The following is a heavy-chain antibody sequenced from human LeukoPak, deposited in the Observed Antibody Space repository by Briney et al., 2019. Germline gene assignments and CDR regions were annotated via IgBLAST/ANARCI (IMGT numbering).Heavy chain of an antibody. V-gene: IGHV4-39*01. Sequence: PSETLSLTCNVSGGSVSTSSYYWGWIRQPPGKGLEWIGSVYYTGSSYYSPSLTSRVTISINTPKNQFSLKLTSVTAADTASYYCARHFADILTTNDAFDIWGQGTMVTVFS. CDR1: GGSVSTSSYY. CDR3: ARHFADILTTNDAFDI. CDR2: VYYTGSS. J-gene: IGHJ3*02. D-gene: IGHD3-9*01.